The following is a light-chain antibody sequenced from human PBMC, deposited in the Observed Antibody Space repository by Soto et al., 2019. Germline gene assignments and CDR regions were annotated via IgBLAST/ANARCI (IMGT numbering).Light chain of an antibody. J-gene: IGLJ2*01. V-gene: IGLV2-23*01. CDR3: CSYAGSRTHVV. Sequence: QSALTQPASVSGSPGQSITISCTGTSSDVGSYNLVSWYQQHPGKAPKLMIYEGSKRPSGVSNRFSGSKSGNTASLTISGLQAEDEADYYCCSYAGSRTHVVFGGGTKLTV. CDR2: EGS. CDR1: SSDVGSYNL.